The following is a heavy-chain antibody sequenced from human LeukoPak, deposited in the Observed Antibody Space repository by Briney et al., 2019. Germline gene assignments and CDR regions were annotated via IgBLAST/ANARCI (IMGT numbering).Heavy chain of an antibody. V-gene: IGHV1-18*01. Sequence: ASVKVSCKASGYTFTSYGISWVRQAPGQGLEWMGWISAYNGNTNYAQKLQGRVTMTTDTSTSTAYMELRSLRSDDTAVYYCARVLSARIGFWSGKDNYYYGMDVWGQGTTVTDSS. CDR2: ISAYNGNT. CDR1: GYTFTSYG. D-gene: IGHD3-3*01. CDR3: ARVLSARIGFWSGKDNYYYGMDV. J-gene: IGHJ6*02.